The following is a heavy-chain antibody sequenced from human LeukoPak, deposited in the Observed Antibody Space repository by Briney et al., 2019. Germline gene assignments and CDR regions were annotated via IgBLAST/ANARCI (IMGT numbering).Heavy chain of an antibody. CDR1: GGSISSSSYY. J-gene: IGHJ4*02. V-gene: IGHV4-39*01. D-gene: IGHD6-19*01. CDR2: IYYSGST. CDR3: ARRGSSGWYYFDY. Sequence: SETLSLTCTVPGGSISSSSYYWGWIRQPSGKGLEWIGSIYYSGSTYYNPSLKSRVTISVDTSKNQFSLKLSSVTAADTAVYYCARRGSSGWYYFDYWGQGTLVTVSS.